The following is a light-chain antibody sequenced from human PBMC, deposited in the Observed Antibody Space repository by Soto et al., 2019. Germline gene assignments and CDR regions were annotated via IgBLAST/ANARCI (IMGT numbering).Light chain of an antibody. Sequence: QSVLTQTPSVSGAPGQKITMACTGSSSNIGAGYDVHWYQQLPGAAPRLLIYADNNRSSGVPDRFSASNSGTSASLAITGLQGEDEAVYYCQSYDTSLSGVIFGAGTQLTVL. CDR3: QSYDTSLSGVI. J-gene: IGLJ2*01. CDR2: ADN. V-gene: IGLV1-40*01. CDR1: SSNIGAGYD.